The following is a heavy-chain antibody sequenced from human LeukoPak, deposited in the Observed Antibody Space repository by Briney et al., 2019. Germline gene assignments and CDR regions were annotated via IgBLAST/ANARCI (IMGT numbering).Heavy chain of an antibody. J-gene: IGHJ3*02. Sequence: GGSLRLSCAASGFTFSNYWMHWVRQAPGKGLVWVGFIRSKAYGGTTEYAASVKGRFTISRDDSKSIAYLQMNSLKTEDTAVYYCTRDWGVSGSYAAAFDIWGQGTMVTVSS. CDR1: GFTFSNYW. D-gene: IGHD1-26*01. V-gene: IGHV3-49*04. CDR3: TRDWGVSGSYAAAFDI. CDR2: IRSKAYGGTT.